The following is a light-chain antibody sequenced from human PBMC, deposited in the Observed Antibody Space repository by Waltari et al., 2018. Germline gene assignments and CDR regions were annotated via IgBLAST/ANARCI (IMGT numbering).Light chain of an antibody. CDR1: SSDVGGYNS. Sequence: QSALTQPASVSGSPGQSIPISCTGTSSDVGGYNSVSWYQQHPARAPKLMIYDVSNRPSGVSNRFSGSKSGNTASLTISGLQAEDEADYYCSSYTTSSTVVFGGGTKLTVL. J-gene: IGLJ2*01. CDR3: SSYTTSSTVV. CDR2: DVS. V-gene: IGLV2-14*03.